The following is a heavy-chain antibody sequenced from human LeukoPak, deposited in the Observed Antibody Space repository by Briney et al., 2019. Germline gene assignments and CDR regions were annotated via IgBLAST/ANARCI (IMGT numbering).Heavy chain of an antibody. J-gene: IGHJ6*02. D-gene: IGHD5-12*01. CDR2: IYTSGST. Sequence: SETLSLTCTVSGGSISSYYWSWIRQPAGKGLEWIGRIYTSGSTNYNPSLKSRVTMSVDTSKNQFSLKLSSVTAADTAVYHCARDDSGYDYGESYGMDVWGQGTTVTVSS. CDR1: GGSISSYY. CDR3: ARDDSGYDYGESYGMDV. V-gene: IGHV4-4*07.